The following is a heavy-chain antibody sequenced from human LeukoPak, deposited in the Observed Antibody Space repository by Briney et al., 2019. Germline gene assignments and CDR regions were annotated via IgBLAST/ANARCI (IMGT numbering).Heavy chain of an antibody. CDR1: GGTFSSYA. CDR3: AREPRLRYLDWLPNYFDY. D-gene: IGHD3-9*01. CDR2: IIPIFGTA. Sequence: SVKVSCKASGGTFSSYAISWVRQAPGQGLEWMGGIIPIFGTANYAQKFQGRVTITADESTSTAYMELSSLRSEDTAVYYCAREPRLRYLDWLPNYFDYWGQGALVTVSS. V-gene: IGHV1-69*13. J-gene: IGHJ4*02.